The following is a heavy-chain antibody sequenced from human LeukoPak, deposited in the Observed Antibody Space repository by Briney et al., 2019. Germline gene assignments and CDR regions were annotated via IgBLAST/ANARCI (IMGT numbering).Heavy chain of an antibody. CDR3: ARDSDRDYDSSGYYFAY. J-gene: IGHJ4*02. V-gene: IGHV3-7*03. CDR1: GFTFSSHW. D-gene: IGHD3-22*01. Sequence: GGSLRLSCAASGFTFSSHWMSWVRQAPGKGLEWVANIKQDGSEKYYVDSVKGRFTISRDNAKNSLYLQLDSLRAEDTAVYYCARDSDRDYDSSGYYFAYWGQGTLVTASS. CDR2: IKQDGSEK.